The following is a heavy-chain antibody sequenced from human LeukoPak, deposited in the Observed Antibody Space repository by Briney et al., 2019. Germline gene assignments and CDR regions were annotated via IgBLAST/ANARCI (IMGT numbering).Heavy chain of an antibody. V-gene: IGHV4-59*01. CDR2: IYNSETT. J-gene: IGHJ5*02. CDR1: GGANSSYY. CDR3: ARQYSSSWAYGFDP. Sequence: PSETLSLTCTVSGGANSSYYSSGLRQPPGKGLEWIAYIYNSETTNYNPSLKSRVTISVDTSKNQFSLRLSSVTAADTAVYYCARQYSSSWAYGFDPWGQGTLVTVSS. D-gene: IGHD6-13*01.